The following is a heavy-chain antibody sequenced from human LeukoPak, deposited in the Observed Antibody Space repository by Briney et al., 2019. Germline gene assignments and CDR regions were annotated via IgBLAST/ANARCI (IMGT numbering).Heavy chain of an antibody. CDR3: ARRRYCSDTSCYFYFYYMDV. D-gene: IGHD2-2*01. V-gene: IGHV3-7*01. CDR2: IKQDESEK. J-gene: IGHJ6*03. CDR1: GFTFSSYW. Sequence: GGSLRLSCAASGFTFSSYWMSWVRQAPGKGLEWVANIKQDESEKYYVDSVKGRFTISRDNANNSLYLQMNSLRAEDTAVYYCARRRYCSDTSCYFYFYYMDVWGKGTTVTVSS.